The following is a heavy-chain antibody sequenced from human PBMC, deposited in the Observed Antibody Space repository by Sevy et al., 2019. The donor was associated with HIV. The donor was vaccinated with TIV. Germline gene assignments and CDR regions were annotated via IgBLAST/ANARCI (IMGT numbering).Heavy chain of an antibody. Sequence: SETLSLTCAVSGGSISSSNWWNWVRQPRGKGLEWIGEIYHSGSTNYNPSLKSRVTISVDKSKNQFSLRLSSVTAADTAVYYCARERQQLAAFDIWGQGTMVTVSS. CDR1: GGSISSSNW. CDR2: IYHSGST. D-gene: IGHD6-13*01. J-gene: IGHJ3*02. V-gene: IGHV4-4*02. CDR3: ARERQQLAAFDI.